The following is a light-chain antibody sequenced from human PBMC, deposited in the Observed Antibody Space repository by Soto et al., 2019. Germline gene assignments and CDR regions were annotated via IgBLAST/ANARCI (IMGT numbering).Light chain of an antibody. Sequence: EIVMTQSPATLSVSPGERATLSCRASQSVSSNLAWYQHKPGQAPRLLIYGASTRATGIPARFSGSGSGTEFTLTISSLQSEDFAVYYCQQYNNWLSTFGQGTKLEIK. CDR2: GAS. CDR3: QQYNNWLST. V-gene: IGKV3-15*01. J-gene: IGKJ2*02. CDR1: QSVSSN.